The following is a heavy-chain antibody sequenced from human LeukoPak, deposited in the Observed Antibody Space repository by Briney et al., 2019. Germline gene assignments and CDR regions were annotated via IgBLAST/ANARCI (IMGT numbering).Heavy chain of an antibody. CDR2: ISGSGGST. D-gene: IGHD3-22*01. CDR1: GFTFSSYA. J-gene: IGHJ4*02. V-gene: IGHV3-23*01. CDR3: AKDVYDSRGQTFDY. Sequence: PGGSLRLSCAASGFTFSSYAMSWVRQAPGKGLEWVSVISGSGGSTYYADSVKGRFTISRDNSKNTLYLQMNSLRADDTAVYYCAKDVYDSRGQTFDYWGQGTLVTVSS.